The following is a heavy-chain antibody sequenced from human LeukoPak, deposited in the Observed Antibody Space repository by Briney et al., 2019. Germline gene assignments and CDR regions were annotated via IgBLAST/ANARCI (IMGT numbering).Heavy chain of an antibody. Sequence: GGSLRLSCAASGFTFSSYSMNWVRQAPGKGLEWVSSISSSSSYIYYADSVKGRFTISRDNAKNSLYLQMNSLRAEDTAVYYCAREMTTVTTWDYYYGMDVWGQGTTVTVSS. CDR2: ISSSSSYI. D-gene: IGHD4-17*01. J-gene: IGHJ6*02. V-gene: IGHV3-21*04. CDR1: GFTFSSYS. CDR3: AREMTTVTTWDYYYGMDV.